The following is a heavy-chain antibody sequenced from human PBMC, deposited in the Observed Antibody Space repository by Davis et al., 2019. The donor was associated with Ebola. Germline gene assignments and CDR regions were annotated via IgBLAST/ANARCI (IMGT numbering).Heavy chain of an antibody. V-gene: IGHV3-7*03. CDR1: GFTFSSYA. CDR3: ARQVGYCTGGSCYEEY. CDR2: IKEDGTVK. Sequence: GESLKISCAASGFTFSSYAMSWVRQAPGKGLELVANIKEDGTVKYSVDSVKGRFTASRDNSRNSLYLQMNSLRADDTAVYYCARQVGYCTGGSCYEEYWGQGTLVTVSS. D-gene: IGHD2-15*01. J-gene: IGHJ4*02.